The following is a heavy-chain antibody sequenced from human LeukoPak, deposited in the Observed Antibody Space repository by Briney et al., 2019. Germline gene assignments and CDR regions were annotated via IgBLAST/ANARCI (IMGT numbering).Heavy chain of an antibody. Sequence: ASVKVSCKXSGYTLTELSMHWVRQAPGKGLEWMGGFDPEDGETIYSQKFQGRVTMTEDTSTDTAYMELSSLRSEDTAVYYCATGVYSYGYWRGAFDIWGQGTMVTVSS. CDR3: ATGVYSYGYWRGAFDI. CDR1: GYTLTELS. CDR2: FDPEDGET. J-gene: IGHJ3*02. D-gene: IGHD5-18*01. V-gene: IGHV1-24*01.